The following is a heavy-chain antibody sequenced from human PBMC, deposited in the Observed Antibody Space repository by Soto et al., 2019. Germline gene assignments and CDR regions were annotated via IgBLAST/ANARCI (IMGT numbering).Heavy chain of an antibody. CDR2: ISTGNGNT. V-gene: IGHV1-3*04. CDR3: AKGSQMWTHEY. J-gene: IGHJ4*02. D-gene: IGHD5-18*01. CDR1: GYTFTDYA. Sequence: ASVKVSCKASGYTFTDYAMHWVRQAPGQRLEWMGWISTGNGNTKYSQKFQGRVTITRDTSATTAYMELSSLRSEDTAVYYCAKGSQMWTHEYRGQGTLVTVSS.